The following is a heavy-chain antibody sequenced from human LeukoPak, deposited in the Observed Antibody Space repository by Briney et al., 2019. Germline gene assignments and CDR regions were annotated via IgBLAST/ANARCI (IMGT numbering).Heavy chain of an antibody. CDR3: AKEGGDWGEGYFDY. J-gene: IGHJ4*02. V-gene: IGHV3-11*01. D-gene: IGHD7-27*01. Sequence: GGSQRLSCAASGFTFSDSYMSWIRQVPGKGLEWISYISSSGGTIYYADSVKGRFTISRDNAKNSLYLQMNSLRAEDTAVYYCAKEGGDWGEGYFDYWGQGTLVTVSS. CDR1: GFTFSDSY. CDR2: ISSSGGTI.